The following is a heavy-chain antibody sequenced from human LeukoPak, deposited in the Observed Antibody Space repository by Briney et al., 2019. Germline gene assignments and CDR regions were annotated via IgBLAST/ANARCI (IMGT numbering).Heavy chain of an antibody. J-gene: IGHJ4*02. D-gene: IGHD1-26*01. Sequence: GGSLRLSCAASGFTFSSYAMTWVRQAPGKGLEWVSGISGNGDSTYYADSVKGRFTISRDNSKNTLYLQMNSLRAEDTAVYYCAKDPVFVGADYWGQGTLVTVSS. CDR2: ISGNGDST. CDR3: AKDPVFVGADY. V-gene: IGHV3-23*01. CDR1: GFTFSSYA.